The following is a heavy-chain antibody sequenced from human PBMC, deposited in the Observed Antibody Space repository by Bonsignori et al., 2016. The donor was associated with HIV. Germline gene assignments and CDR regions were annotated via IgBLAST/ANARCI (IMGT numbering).Heavy chain of an antibody. V-gene: IGHV4-38-2*02. CDR3: ARGERLLEWVSPTFDS. CDR2: IYHRGDT. Sequence: WIRQPPGKGLEWIGSIYHRGDTYYNPSLKSRVTISVDTSKNRFSLNLSSVTAADTAVYYCARGERLLEWVSPTFDSWGHGALITVSS. J-gene: IGHJ4*01. D-gene: IGHD3-3*01.